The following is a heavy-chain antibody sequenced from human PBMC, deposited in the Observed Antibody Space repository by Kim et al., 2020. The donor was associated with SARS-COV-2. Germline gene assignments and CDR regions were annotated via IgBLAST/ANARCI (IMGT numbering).Heavy chain of an antibody. V-gene: IGHV1-46*01. CDR3: ARGGSPPFY. CDR2: INPSGGST. D-gene: IGHD6-13*01. CDR1: GYTFTTYY. J-gene: IGHJ4*02. Sequence: ASVKVSCKASGYTFTTYYLHWVRQAPGQGLEWMGIINPSGGSTTYAQKFQGRVTMTSDTSTSTLYMELSSLRSDDTAVYYCARGGSPPFYWGQGTLVTVSS.